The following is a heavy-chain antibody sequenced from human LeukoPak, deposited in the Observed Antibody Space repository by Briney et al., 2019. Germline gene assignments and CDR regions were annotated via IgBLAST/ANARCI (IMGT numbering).Heavy chain of an antibody. CDR3: ARVPLVGYYGMDV. D-gene: IGHD3-3*02. CDR2: IYYSGST. J-gene: IGHJ6*02. V-gene: IGHV4-59*01. Sequence: SETLSLTCTVSGGSISSYYWSWIRQPPGKGLEWVGYIYYSGSTNYNPSLKSRVTISVDTSKNQFSLKLSSVTAADTAVYYCARVPLVGYYGMDVWGQGTTVTVSS. CDR1: GGSISSYY.